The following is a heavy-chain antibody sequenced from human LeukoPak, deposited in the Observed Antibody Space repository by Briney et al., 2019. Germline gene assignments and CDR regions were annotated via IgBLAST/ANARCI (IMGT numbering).Heavy chain of an antibody. V-gene: IGHV3-21*01. CDR3: ARDKADYYDKKYYFDY. D-gene: IGHD3-22*01. CDR1: GFTFSSYS. CDR2: ISSSSSYI. J-gene: IGHJ4*02. Sequence: PGGSLRLSCAASGFTFSSYSMNWVRQAPGKGLEWVSSISSSSSYIYYADSVKGRFTISRDNAKNSLYLQMNSLRAEDTAVYYCARDKADYYDKKYYFDYWGQGTLVTVSS.